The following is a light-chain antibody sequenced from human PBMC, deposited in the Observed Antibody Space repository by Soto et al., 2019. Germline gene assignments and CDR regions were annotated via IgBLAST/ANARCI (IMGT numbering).Light chain of an antibody. CDR2: DAS. CDR1: QSVSSY. Sequence: EIVLTQSPATLSLSPGERATLSCRASQSVSSYLAWYQQKPGQAPRLLIYDASNRVTGIPARFSGSGSGTAFTLTISSLAPEDFAVYYCQQRSKRFTFGPGTKVDIK. V-gene: IGKV3-11*01. CDR3: QQRSKRFT. J-gene: IGKJ3*01.